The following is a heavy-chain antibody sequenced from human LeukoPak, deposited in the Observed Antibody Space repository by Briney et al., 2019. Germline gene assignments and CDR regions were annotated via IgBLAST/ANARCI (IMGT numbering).Heavy chain of an antibody. J-gene: IGHJ5*02. D-gene: IGHD5-18*01. V-gene: IGHV1-69*13. CDR1: GYTFTSYD. CDR3: ARSLPRVLQLWLLGSNWFDP. Sequence: SVTVSCKASGYTFTSYDINWVRQAPGQGLEWMGGIIPIFGTANYAQKFQGRVTITADESTSTAYMELSSLRSEDTAVYYCARSLPRVLQLWLLGSNWFDPWGQGTLVTVSS. CDR2: IIPIFGTA.